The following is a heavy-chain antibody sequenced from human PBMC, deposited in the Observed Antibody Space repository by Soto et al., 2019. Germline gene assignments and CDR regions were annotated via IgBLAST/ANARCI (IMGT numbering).Heavy chain of an antibody. CDR1: GFTFSSDW. D-gene: IGHD6-13*01. J-gene: IGHJ3*02. Sequence: EVRLVESGGGLVQPGGSLRLSCAASGFTFSSDWMTWVRQAPGKGLELVANIRKDGSKTSYLDSVRGRFTISRDNAQSSLYLQMDSLRAEDTALYYCARDVSPGTSSLYFEAFDIWGQGTMVTVSS. V-gene: IGHV3-7*05. CDR3: ARDVSPGTSSLYFEAFDI. CDR2: IRKDGSKT.